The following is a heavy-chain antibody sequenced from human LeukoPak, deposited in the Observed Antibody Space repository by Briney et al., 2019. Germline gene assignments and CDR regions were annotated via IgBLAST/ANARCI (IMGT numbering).Heavy chain of an antibody. CDR3: ARLVRGSYYRFFDY. CDR1: GGSFSGYY. D-gene: IGHD1-26*01. CDR2: INHSGST. J-gene: IGHJ4*02. V-gene: IGHV4-34*01. Sequence: PSETLSLTCAVYGGSFSGYYWSWIRQPPGKGLEWIGEINHSGSTNYNPSLKSRVTISVDTSKNQFSLKLSSVTAADTAVYYCARLVRGSYYRFFDYWGQGTLVTVSS.